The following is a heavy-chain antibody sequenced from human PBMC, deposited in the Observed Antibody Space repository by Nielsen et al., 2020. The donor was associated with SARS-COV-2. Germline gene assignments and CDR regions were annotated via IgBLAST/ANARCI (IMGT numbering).Heavy chain of an antibody. CDR2: ISSSGSDS. CDR1: GFTFSDYY. J-gene: IGHJ4*02. V-gene: IGHV3-11*06. Sequence: GESLKISCAASGFTFSDYYMGWIRQAPGKGLEWLSYISSSGSDSNYADSVKGRFTISRDNAKNSLYLQMNSLRAEDTAVYYCARGIVATMGIFLDYWGQGSLVTVSS. D-gene: IGHD5-12*01. CDR3: ARGIVATMGIFLDY.